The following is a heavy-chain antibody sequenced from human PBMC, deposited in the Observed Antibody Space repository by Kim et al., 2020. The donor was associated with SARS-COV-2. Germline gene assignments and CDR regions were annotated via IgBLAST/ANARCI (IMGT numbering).Heavy chain of an antibody. V-gene: IGHV3-48*04. CDR3: ARDFSRRDYGMDV. CDR2: ISSSNGTI. CDR1: GFTFSSYS. Sequence: GSLRLSCAASGFTFSSYSMNWVRQAPGKGLEWVSYISSSNGTIYYADSVKGRFTISRDNAKNSLYLQMNSLRAEDTAVYYCARDFSRRDYGMDVWGQGTTVTVSS. D-gene: IGHD3-3*01. J-gene: IGHJ6*02.